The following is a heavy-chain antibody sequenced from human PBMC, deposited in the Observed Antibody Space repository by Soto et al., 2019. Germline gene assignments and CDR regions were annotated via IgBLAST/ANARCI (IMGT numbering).Heavy chain of an antibody. J-gene: IGHJ3*02. CDR2: ISAYNGNT. D-gene: IGHD3-9*01. CDR3: ARDRLRYFDWLGDAFDI. CDR1: GYTFTSNG. V-gene: IGHV1-18*01. Sequence: ASVKVSCKASGYTFTSNGISWVRQAPGQGLEWMGWISAYNGNTNYAQKLQGRVTMTTDTSTSTAYMELRSLRSDDTAVYYCARDRLRYFDWLGDAFDIWGQGTMVTVSS.